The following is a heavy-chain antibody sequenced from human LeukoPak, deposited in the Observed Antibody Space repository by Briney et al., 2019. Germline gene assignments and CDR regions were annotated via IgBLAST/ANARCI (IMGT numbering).Heavy chain of an antibody. V-gene: IGHV3-23*01. CDR2: ISGSGGST. CDR1: GFTFSSYA. CDR3: AKEGTPGIAAADLDY. J-gene: IGHJ4*02. Sequence: GGSLRLSCAASGFTFSSYAMSWVRQAPGKGLEWVSAISGSGGSTYYADSVKGRFTISRDNSKNTLYLQMSSLRAEDTAVYYCAKEGTPGIAAADLDYWGQGTLVTVSS. D-gene: IGHD6-13*01.